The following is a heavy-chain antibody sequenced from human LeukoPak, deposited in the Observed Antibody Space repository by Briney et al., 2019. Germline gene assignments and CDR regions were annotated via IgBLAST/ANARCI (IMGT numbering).Heavy chain of an antibody. CDR3: ARENGGNVFDY. J-gene: IGHJ4*02. D-gene: IGHD4-23*01. V-gene: IGHV4-31*03. CDR1: GGPISCGLYY. CDR2: INYSGST. Sequence: SQTLSLTCSVSGGPISCGLYYWSSIRQHPGKGLEWIGYINYSGSTYYNPSLKSRVTISVDTSKNQFSLKLSSVTAADTAVYYCARENGGNVFDYWGQGTLVTVSS.